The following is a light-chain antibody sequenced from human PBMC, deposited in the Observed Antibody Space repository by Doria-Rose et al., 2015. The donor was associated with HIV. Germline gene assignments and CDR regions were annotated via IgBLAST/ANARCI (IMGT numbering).Light chain of an antibody. V-gene: IGLV2-23*02. J-gene: IGLJ3*02. CDR2: EVN. CDR1: SSDVENYNL. CDR3: CSYGNNSTWV. Sequence: QPVLTQPASMSGSPGQSITISCTGSSSDVENYNLVSWLQQHPGKAPKLIIFEVNKRPSGVSDRFSGSKSGKTASLTISVLQAEDEADYHCCSYGNNSTWVFGGGTKLTVL.